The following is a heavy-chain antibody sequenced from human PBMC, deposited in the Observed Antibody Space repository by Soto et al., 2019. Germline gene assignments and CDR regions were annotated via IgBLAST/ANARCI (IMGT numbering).Heavy chain of an antibody. Sequence: SETLSLTCTVSGGSISTYYWSWIRQPPGKGLEWIGYIYYSGTTNYNPSLKSRVTISVDTSKNQFSLKLSSVTAADTAVYYCARIYYDSSGYGTYAFDIWGQGTMVTVSS. D-gene: IGHD3-22*01. CDR2: IYYSGTT. CDR1: GGSISTYY. V-gene: IGHV4-59*08. CDR3: ARIYYDSSGYGTYAFDI. J-gene: IGHJ3*02.